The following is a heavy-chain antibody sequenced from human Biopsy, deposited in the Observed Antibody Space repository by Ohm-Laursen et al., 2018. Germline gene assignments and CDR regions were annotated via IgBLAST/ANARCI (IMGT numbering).Heavy chain of an antibody. CDR2: INQAGTT. CDR3: GNEVHGRDY. D-gene: IGHD2-15*01. CDR1: GHPFSEYQ. V-gene: IGHV4-34*01. Sequence: SHTVSLPCAVFGHPFSEYQWSWIRQPSAKGLEGIGQINQAGTTNYNPSLKSRVSISPEASKQEFLLGLTSVTAADTAVYLCGNEVHGRDYWGLGAQVTVSS. J-gene: IGHJ4*02.